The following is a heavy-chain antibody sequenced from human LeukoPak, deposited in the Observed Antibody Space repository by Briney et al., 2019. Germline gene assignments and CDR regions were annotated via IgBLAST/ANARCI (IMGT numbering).Heavy chain of an antibody. V-gene: IGHV3-23*01. J-gene: IGHJ4*02. CDR2: ISGSGGST. Sequence: GGSLRLSCAASGFTFSSYAMSWVRQAPGKGLEWVSAISGSGGSTYYADSVKGRFTISRDNSKNTLYLQMNSLRAEDTAVYYCATRITMMVVVPDYWGQGTLVTVSS. CDR3: ATRITMMVVVPDY. CDR1: GFTFSSYA. D-gene: IGHD3-22*01.